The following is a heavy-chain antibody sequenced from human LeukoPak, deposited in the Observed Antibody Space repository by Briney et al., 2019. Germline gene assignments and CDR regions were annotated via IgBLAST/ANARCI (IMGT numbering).Heavy chain of an antibody. D-gene: IGHD3-22*01. CDR3: VRESVYYDSSGYYNVLDY. J-gene: IGHJ4*02. Sequence: GGSLRLSCAASGFTFSSHSMNWVRQAPGKGLEWVSVITSSSDYIYYADSLKGRFTVSRANAKNSLYLQVNSLRAEDTAVYYCVRESVYYDSSGYYNVLDYWGQGTLVTVSS. CDR1: GFTFSSHS. V-gene: IGHV3-21*01. CDR2: ITSSSDYI.